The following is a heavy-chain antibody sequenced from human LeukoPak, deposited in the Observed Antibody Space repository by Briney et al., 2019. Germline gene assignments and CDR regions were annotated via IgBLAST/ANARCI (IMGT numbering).Heavy chain of an antibody. D-gene: IGHD3-10*01. CDR1: GGSISSYY. Sequence: SETLSLTCTVSGGSISSYYWGWIRQPPGKGLEWIGSIYYSGSTYYNPSLKSRVTISVDTSKNQFSLKLSSVTAADTAVYYCAREPPAGYYGSMSSRDYWGQGTLVTVSS. CDR3: AREPPAGYYGSMSSRDY. CDR2: IYYSGST. J-gene: IGHJ4*02. V-gene: IGHV4-39*07.